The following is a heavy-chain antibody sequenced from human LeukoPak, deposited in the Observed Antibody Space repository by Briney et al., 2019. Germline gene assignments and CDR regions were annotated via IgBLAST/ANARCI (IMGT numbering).Heavy chain of an antibody. V-gene: IGHV4-30-4*01. Sequence: SETLSLTCTVSGGSISSGDYYWSWIRQPPGKGLEWIGYIYYSGSTYYNPFLKSRVTISVDTSKNQFSLKLSSVTAADTAVYYCARGVHHDAFDIWGQGTMVTVSS. CDR2: IYYSGST. CDR1: GGSISSGDYY. J-gene: IGHJ3*02. D-gene: IGHD1-1*01. CDR3: ARGVHHDAFDI.